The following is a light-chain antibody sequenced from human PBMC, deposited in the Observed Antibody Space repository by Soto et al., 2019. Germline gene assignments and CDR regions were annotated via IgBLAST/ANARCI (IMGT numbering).Light chain of an antibody. CDR2: AAS. CDR1: RNINTW. V-gene: IGKV1-12*01. J-gene: IGKJ4*01. Sequence: DFQMTQSPSSVSASVGDRVTITCRASRNINTWLAWYQQKPGKAPKLLIYAASTLQSGVPSRFSGSGSGTDFTLTISNLQPEDFATYYCHQAITLPLTFGGGTKVEIK. CDR3: HQAITLPLT.